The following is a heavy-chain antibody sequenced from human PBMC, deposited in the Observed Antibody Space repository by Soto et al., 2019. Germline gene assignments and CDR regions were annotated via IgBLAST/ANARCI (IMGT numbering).Heavy chain of an antibody. Sequence: GGSLRLSCAASGFTFRSYSMNWVRQAPGKGLEWVSYISSSSSTIYYADSVKGRFTISRDNAKNSLYLQMNSLRAEDTAVYYCARGHCSGGSCSYYYYYYYMDVWGKGTTVTVSS. CDR3: ARGHCSGGSCSYYYYYYYMDV. D-gene: IGHD2-15*01. J-gene: IGHJ6*03. CDR2: ISSSSSTI. CDR1: GFTFRSYS. V-gene: IGHV3-48*01.